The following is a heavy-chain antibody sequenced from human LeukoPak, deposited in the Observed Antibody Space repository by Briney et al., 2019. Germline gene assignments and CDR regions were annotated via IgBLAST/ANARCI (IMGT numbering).Heavy chain of an antibody. V-gene: IGHV3-23*01. Sequence: GGSLRLSCAASGFTVSSNYMSWVRQAPGKGLEWVSAISGSGGSTYYADSVKGRFTISRDNSKNTLYLQMNSLRAEDTAVYYCAKGIRFGDNQYYYYYYGMDVWGQGTTVTVSS. J-gene: IGHJ6*02. D-gene: IGHD3-10*01. CDR2: ISGSGGST. CDR3: AKGIRFGDNQYYYYYYGMDV. CDR1: GFTVSSNY.